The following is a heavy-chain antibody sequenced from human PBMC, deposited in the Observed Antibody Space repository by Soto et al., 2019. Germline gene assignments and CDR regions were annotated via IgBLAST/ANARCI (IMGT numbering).Heavy chain of an antibody. Sequence: PSETLSLTCAVYGGSFSGYYWSWIRQPPGKGLEWIGEINHSGSTNYNPSLKSRVTISVDTSKNQFSLKLSSVTAADTAVYYCARGLGCHRVWGQGTLVTVSS. CDR1: GGSFSGYY. CDR3: ARGLGCHRV. CDR2: INHSGST. V-gene: IGHV4-34*01. D-gene: IGHD3-10*01. J-gene: IGHJ4*02.